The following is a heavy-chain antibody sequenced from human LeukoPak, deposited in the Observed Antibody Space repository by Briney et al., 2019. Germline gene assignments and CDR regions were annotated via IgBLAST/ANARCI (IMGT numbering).Heavy chain of an antibody. J-gene: IGHJ3*02. D-gene: IGHD2-15*01. CDR1: GGSFSGYY. CDR3: ARGLYYCSGGSCYLVYAFDI. CDR2: INHSGST. V-gene: IGHV4-34*01. Sequence: SETLSLTCAVYGGSFSGYYWSWIRQPPGKGLEWIGEINHSGSTNYNPSLKRRVTISVDTSKNQFSLKLSSVTAADTAVYYCARGLYYCSGGSCYLVYAFDIWGQGTMVTVSS.